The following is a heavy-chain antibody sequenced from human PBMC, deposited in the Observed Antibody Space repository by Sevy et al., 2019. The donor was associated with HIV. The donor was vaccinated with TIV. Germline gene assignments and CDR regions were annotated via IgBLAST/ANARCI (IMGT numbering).Heavy chain of an antibody. CDR3: AKELAYCGGDCPLDDAFDI. J-gene: IGHJ3*02. Sequence: GGSLRLSCAASGFTFSSYAMSWVRQAPGKGLEWVSAISGSGGSTYYADSVKGRFTISRDNSKNTLYLQMNSLGAEDTAVYYCAKELAYCGGDCPLDDAFDIWGQGTMVTVSS. D-gene: IGHD2-21*01. V-gene: IGHV3-23*01. CDR1: GFTFSSYA. CDR2: ISGSGGST.